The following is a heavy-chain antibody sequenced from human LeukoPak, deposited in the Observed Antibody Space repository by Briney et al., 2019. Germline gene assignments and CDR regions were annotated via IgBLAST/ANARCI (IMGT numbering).Heavy chain of an antibody. V-gene: IGHV4-31*03. CDR1: GGSSSSGSNY. CDR2: IHNSGST. CDR3: VAYSYGYVHWHFDL. D-gene: IGHD5-18*01. Sequence: PSETLSLTCSVSGGSSSSGSNYWSWIRQYPGKGLEWIGYIHNSGSTNYNPSLKSRVTISVDTSKNQFSLKLTSVTAADTAVYYCVAYSYGYVHWHFDLWGRGTLVTVSS. J-gene: IGHJ2*01.